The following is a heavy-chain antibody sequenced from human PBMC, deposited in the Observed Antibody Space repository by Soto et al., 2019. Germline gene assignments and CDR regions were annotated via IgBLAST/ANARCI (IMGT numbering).Heavy chain of an antibody. D-gene: IGHD3-22*01. CDR3: ARDLGGLYYYDSRGYCPWFDP. J-gene: IGHJ5*02. V-gene: IGHV3-23*01. CDR2: ISGSGGST. CDR1: GFTFSSYA. Sequence: PGGSLRLSCTASGFTFSSYAMSWVRQAPGKGLEWVSAISGSGGSTYYADSVKGRFTISRDNSKNTLYLQMNSLRAEDTAVYYCARDLGGLYYYDSRGYCPWFDPWGQGTLVTVSS.